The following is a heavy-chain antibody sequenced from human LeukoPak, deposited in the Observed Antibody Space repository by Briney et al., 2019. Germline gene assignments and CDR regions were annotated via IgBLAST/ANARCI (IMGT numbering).Heavy chain of an antibody. D-gene: IGHD2-21*02. CDR2: IYHSGST. CDR3: ARITVTAETNWFDP. J-gene: IGHJ5*02. V-gene: IGHV4-38-2*02. Sequence: PSETLSLTCTVSDYSISSGYYWGWIRQSPGKGLEWIGSIYHSGSTYYNPSLKSRVTISVDKSKNQFSLKLSSVTAADTAVYYCARITVTAETNWFDPWGQGTLVTVSS. CDR1: DYSISSGYY.